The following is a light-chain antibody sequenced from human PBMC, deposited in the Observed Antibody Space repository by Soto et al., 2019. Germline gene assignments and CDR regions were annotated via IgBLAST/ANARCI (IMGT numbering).Light chain of an antibody. CDR1: KNDIGVYDF. J-gene: IGLJ1*01. CDR2: EVV. CDR3: TSYTTIGTLDL. Sequence: QSALTQPPSASGSPGQSVTISCTGTKNDIGVYDFVSWYQHHPGKAPRLIIYEVVQRPSGVPDRFSGSKSGNTASLTVSGLQAADEADYYCTSYTTIGTLDLFGTGTKVTVL. V-gene: IGLV2-8*01.